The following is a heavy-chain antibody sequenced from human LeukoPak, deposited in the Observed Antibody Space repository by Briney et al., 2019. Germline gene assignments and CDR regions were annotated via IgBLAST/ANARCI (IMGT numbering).Heavy chain of an antibody. CDR3: ARVGSGLNLYYFDY. V-gene: IGHV4-39*07. J-gene: IGHJ4*02. CDR1: GDSISDSKYF. CDR2: FYSGGST. Sequence: AETLSLTCTVFGDSISDSKYFWGWIRQPPGKGLEWIGNFYSGGSTYYNPSLKSRVAISEDTSGKQFSLRLGSVTAADTAVYFCARVGSGLNLYYFDYWGQGILVTVSS. D-gene: IGHD3-3*01.